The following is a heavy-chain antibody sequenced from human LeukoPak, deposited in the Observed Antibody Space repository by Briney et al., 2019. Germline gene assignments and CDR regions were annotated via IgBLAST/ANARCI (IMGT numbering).Heavy chain of an antibody. D-gene: IGHD6-19*01. CDR3: AKRLGIAVAGGAFDI. V-gene: IGHV3-23*01. CDR1: RFTFSYYA. Sequence: GGSLRLSCAASRFTFSYYAMSWVRQAPGKGLEWVSAITGSGDITYYADSVKGGFTISRDNSKNTLYMQMNSLRAEDTAVYYCAKRLGIAVAGGAFDIWGQGTMVTVSS. CDR2: ITGSGDIT. J-gene: IGHJ3*02.